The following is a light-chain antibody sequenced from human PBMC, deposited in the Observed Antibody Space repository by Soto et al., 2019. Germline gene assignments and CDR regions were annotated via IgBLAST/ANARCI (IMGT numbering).Light chain of an antibody. CDR1: QSISTY. V-gene: IGKV1-39*01. J-gene: IGKJ4*01. Sequence: DIQMTQSPSTLSAFVGDRVTITCRASQSISTYLNWYQQKPGKAPKLLIYGASSLQSGVPSRFSGSGSGTDFTLTISCLQSEDFATYYCQQYYSYPPLTFGGGTKVDI. CDR2: GAS. CDR3: QQYYSYPPLT.